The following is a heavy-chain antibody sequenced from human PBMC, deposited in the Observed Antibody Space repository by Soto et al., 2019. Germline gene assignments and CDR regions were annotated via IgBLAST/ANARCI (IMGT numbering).Heavy chain of an antibody. D-gene: IGHD4-4*01. CDR3: ASLTLTADYSNYVSAIDY. Sequence: LRLSCAASGFTFSSYAMHWVRQAPGKGLEWVAVISYDGSNKYYADSVKGRFTISRDNSKNTLYLQMNSLRAEDTAVYYCASLTLTADYSNYVSAIDYWGQGTLVTVSS. V-gene: IGHV3-30-3*01. J-gene: IGHJ4*02. CDR2: ISYDGSNK. CDR1: GFTFSSYA.